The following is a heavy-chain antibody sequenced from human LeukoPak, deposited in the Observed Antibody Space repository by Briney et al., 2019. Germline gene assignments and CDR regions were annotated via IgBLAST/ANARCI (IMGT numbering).Heavy chain of an antibody. CDR2: IIPIFGTA. CDR1: GGTFSSYA. CDR3: AREPNGLSVPRATDAFDI. V-gene: IGHV1-69*05. J-gene: IGHJ3*02. D-gene: IGHD2-2*01. Sequence: SVKVSCKASGGTFSSYAISWVRQAPGQGLEWMGGIIPIFGTANYAQKFQGRVTITTDESTSTAYMELSSLRSEDTAVYYCAREPNGLSVPRATDAFDIWGQGTMVTVSS.